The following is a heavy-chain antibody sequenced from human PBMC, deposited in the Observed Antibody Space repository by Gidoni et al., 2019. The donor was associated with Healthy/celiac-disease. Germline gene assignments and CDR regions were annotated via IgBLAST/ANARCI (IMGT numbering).Heavy chain of an antibody. Sequence: QVQLVQSGAEVKKPGSSVKVSCKASGGTFSSYAISWVRQAPGQGLEWMGGIIPIFGTANYAQKFQGRVTITADKSTSTAYMELSSLRSEDTAVYYCARGHLKPFTIFGVVTTRYYYMDVWGKGTTVTVSS. V-gene: IGHV1-69*06. CDR1: GGTFSSYA. CDR3: ARGHLKPFTIFGVVTTRYYYMDV. J-gene: IGHJ6*03. CDR2: IIPIFGTA. D-gene: IGHD3-3*01.